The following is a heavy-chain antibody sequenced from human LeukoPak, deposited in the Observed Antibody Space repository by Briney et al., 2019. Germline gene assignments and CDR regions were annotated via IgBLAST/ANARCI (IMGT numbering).Heavy chain of an antibody. CDR3: ARQRRRDYSPRDAFDI. V-gene: IGHV4-59*01. CDR2: IYYSGST. D-gene: IGHD2-21*01. J-gene: IGHJ3*02. CDR1: SGSISSYY. Sequence: SETLSLTCTISSGSISSYYWSWIRQPPGKGLEWLGYIYYSGSTNYNPSLKSRVTVSVDTSKNQFSLKLSSVTAADTAVYYCARQRRRDYSPRDAFDIWGQGTMVTVSS.